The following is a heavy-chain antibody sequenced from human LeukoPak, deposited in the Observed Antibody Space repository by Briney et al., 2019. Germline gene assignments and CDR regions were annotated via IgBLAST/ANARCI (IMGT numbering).Heavy chain of an antibody. J-gene: IGHJ4*02. Sequence: SETLSLTCTVSGGSISSGDYYWSWIRQPPGKGLEWIGYIYYSGSTYYNPSLKSRVTISVDTSKNQFSLKLCSVTAADTAVYYCARVYYGSGSYLWYYFDYWGQGTLVTVSS. D-gene: IGHD3-10*01. CDR2: IYYSGST. CDR3: ARVYYGSGSYLWYYFDY. V-gene: IGHV4-30-4*01. CDR1: GGSISSGDYY.